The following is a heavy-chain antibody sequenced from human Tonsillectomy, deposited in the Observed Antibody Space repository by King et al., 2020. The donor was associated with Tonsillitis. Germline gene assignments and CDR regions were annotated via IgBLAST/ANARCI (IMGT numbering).Heavy chain of an antibody. J-gene: IGHJ4*02. D-gene: IGHD4/OR15-4a*01. CDR2: ISYDGRNK. Sequence: VQLVESGGGVVQPGRSLRLSCAASGFTFSSYGMHWVRQAPGKGLEWVAVISYDGRNKYYVDSVKGRFTISRDNSKNKLYLQMNSLRAEDTAVYYCARDRDDYIFDYWGQGPLVTVSS. V-gene: IGHV3-33*05. CDR3: ARDRDDYIFDY. CDR1: GFTFSSYG.